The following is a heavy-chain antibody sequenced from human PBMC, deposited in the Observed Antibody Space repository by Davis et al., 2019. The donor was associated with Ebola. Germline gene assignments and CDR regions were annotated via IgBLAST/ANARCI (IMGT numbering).Heavy chain of an antibody. CDR1: GGSISSYY. D-gene: IGHD3-10*01. CDR3: AGTYYYGSGIGY. CDR2: INHSGST. V-gene: IGHV4-59*01. J-gene: IGHJ4*02. Sequence: SETLSLTCTVSGGSISSYYWSWIRQPPGKGLEWIGEINHSGSTKYSPSLKSRVTISVDTSKNQFSLKLSSVSAADTAVYYCAGTYYYGSGIGYWGQGTLVTVSS.